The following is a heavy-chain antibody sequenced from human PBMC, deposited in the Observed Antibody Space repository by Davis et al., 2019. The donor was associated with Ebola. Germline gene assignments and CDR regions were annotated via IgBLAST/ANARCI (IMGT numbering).Heavy chain of an antibody. CDR3: GRRVPSADGLGD. V-gene: IGHV3-72*01. Sequence: PGGSLRLSCIASGFTFTDHQMDWVRQAPGKGLAWVGRSRDKSYSYSTEYAASVRGRFIISRDDSKNALYLQMNSLKIEDTAVYYCGRRVPSADGLGDWGQGTLVTVSS. D-gene: IGHD5-24*01. J-gene: IGHJ4*02. CDR2: SRDKSYSYST. CDR1: GFTFTDHQ.